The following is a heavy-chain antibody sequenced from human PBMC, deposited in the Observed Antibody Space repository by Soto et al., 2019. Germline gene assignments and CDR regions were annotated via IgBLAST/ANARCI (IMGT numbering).Heavy chain of an antibody. D-gene: IGHD1-26*01. CDR2: INPNRGGT. J-gene: IGHJ3*02. CDR3: GRRVVGATDAFDI. CDR1: GYTFTGYY. V-gene: IGHV1-2*04. Sequence: ASVKVSCKASGYTFTGYYMHWVRQAPGQGLEWMGWINPNRGGTNYAQKFQGWVTMTRDTFIITACMERSRLRSDDTALYYGGRRVVGATDAFDIWGQGTMVTVSS.